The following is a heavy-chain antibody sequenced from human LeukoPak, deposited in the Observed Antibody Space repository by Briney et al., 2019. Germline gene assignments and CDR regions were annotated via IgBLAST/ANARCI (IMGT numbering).Heavy chain of an antibody. CDR3: ARAAYSSTWYSRYFDL. J-gene: IGHJ2*01. Sequence: GGSLRLSCAASGFTFSNYDMHWVRQAPGKGLEWVSGIGTAGEIYYPGSVKGRFTISRENATNSLYLQMNSLRAGDTAVYYCARAAYSSTWYSRYFDLWGRGTLVTVSS. CDR1: GFTFSNYD. D-gene: IGHD6-13*01. CDR2: IGTAGEI. V-gene: IGHV3-13*01.